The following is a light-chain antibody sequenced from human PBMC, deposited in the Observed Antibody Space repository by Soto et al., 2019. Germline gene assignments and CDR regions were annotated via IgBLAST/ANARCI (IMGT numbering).Light chain of an antibody. Sequence: DIQMTQSPSTLSASVGDRVTITCRASQSVDTCLDWYQQKLGKAPHLLNYKASSLETGVPSRFSGSGSVTEFTLTISSLQPDDFATYYCQQFYRYPWTFGQGTKVEIK. V-gene: IGKV1-5*03. J-gene: IGKJ1*01. CDR2: KAS. CDR3: QQFYRYPWT. CDR1: QSVDTC.